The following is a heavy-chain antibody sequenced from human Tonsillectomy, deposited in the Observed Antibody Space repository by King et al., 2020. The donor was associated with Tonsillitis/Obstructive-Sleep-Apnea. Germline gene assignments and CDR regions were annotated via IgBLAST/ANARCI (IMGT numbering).Heavy chain of an antibody. CDR3: AKYGVSDIRHDAFDI. Sequence: EQLVQSGGGVVQPGGSLRLSCAASGFTFHDYAMHWVRQAPGKGLEWVSLINVDGVTTYYAGSVKGRFTISRDDSKNSLYLQMNSLRTEDTALYYCAKYGVSDIRHDAFDIWGQGTMVTVSS. D-gene: IGHD3-10*01. V-gene: IGHV3-43*02. CDR1: GFTFHDYA. CDR2: INVDGVTT. J-gene: IGHJ3*02.